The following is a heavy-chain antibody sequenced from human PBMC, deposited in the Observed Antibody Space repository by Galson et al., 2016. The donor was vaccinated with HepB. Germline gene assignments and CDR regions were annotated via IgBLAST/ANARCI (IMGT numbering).Heavy chain of an antibody. D-gene: IGHD5-24*01. CDR2: ISGHGVSA. V-gene: IGHV3-23*01. J-gene: IGHJ4*02. Sequence: SLRLSCAASGFTFSHYAMTWVRQAPGRGLEWVSAISGHGVSAYYADSVKGRITISRDSSKNTLYLQMNSLSAEDTAVYYCAKSRDGYRAQYYFDYWGQGTLVTVSS. CDR3: AKSRDGYRAQYYFDY. CDR1: GFTFSHYA.